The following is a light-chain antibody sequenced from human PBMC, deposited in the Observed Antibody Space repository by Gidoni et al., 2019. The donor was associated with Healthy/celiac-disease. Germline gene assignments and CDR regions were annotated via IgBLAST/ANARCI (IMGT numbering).Light chain of an antibody. CDR3: QQYDNSRT. J-gene: IGKJ4*02. Sequence: IQMTQSPSSLSASVGDRVNITCQASQDISNYLNWYQQKPGKAPKLLIYDASNLETGVPSRCSGSGAGTDFTFTSSSLQPEDIATYYCQQYDNSRTFGGGTKVEIK. CDR1: QDISNY. V-gene: IGKV1-33*01. CDR2: DAS.